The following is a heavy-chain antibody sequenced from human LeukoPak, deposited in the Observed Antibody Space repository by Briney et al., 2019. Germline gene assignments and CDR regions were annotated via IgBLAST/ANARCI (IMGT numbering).Heavy chain of an antibody. CDR2: ISGSGGST. CDR1: GFTFSSYA. CDR3: AKYYDILTGYYEGYYFDY. J-gene: IGHJ4*02. V-gene: IGHV3-23*01. D-gene: IGHD3-9*01. Sequence: PGGSLRLSCAASGFTFSSYAMSWVRQAPGKGLEWVSAISGSGGSTYYADSVKGRFTISRDNSKNTLYLQMNSLRAEDTAVYYCAKYYDILTGYYEGYYFDYWGQRTLVTVSS.